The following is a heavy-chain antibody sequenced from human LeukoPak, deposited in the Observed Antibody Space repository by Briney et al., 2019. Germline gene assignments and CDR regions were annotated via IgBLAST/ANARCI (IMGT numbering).Heavy chain of an antibody. D-gene: IGHD3-3*01. CDR3: ARAVDSIFAPDFWGYMDV. CDR2: IYYSATT. V-gene: IGHV4-31*02. CDR1: GGSINSGGLY. Sequence: SETLSLTWSVSGGSINSGGLYWSWIRQHPDKGLEWIGHIYYSATTYYNPSLKSRVSISLDTSKNQFSLRLSSVTAADTAVYYCARAVDSIFAPDFWGYMDVWGKGTTVTVSS. J-gene: IGHJ6*03.